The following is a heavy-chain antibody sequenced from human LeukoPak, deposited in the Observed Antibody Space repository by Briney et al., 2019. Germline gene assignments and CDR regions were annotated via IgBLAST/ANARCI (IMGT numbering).Heavy chain of an antibody. Sequence: GGSLRLSCAASGFTFSSYWMSWVRQAPGKGLEWVANIKQDGSEKYYVDSVKGRFTISRDNAKNSLYLQMNSLRAEDTAVYYCARVQSVSSVFDAFDIWGQGTMVTVSS. D-gene: IGHD4-11*01. CDR1: GFTFSSYW. CDR3: ARVQSVSSVFDAFDI. J-gene: IGHJ3*02. V-gene: IGHV3-7*01. CDR2: IKQDGSEK.